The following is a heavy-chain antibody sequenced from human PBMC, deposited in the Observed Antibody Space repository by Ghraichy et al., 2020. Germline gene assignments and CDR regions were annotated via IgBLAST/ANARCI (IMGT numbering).Heavy chain of an antibody. Sequence: SQTLSLTCAISGDSVSSNSATWNWIRQSQSRGLEWLGRTYYRSKWYNDYAVSVKSRITINPETSKNQFSLQLNSVTPEDTAVYYCASTHLAARTGGAFDIWGQGTMVTVSS. V-gene: IGHV6-1*01. J-gene: IGHJ3*02. CDR2: TYYRSKWYN. CDR1: GDSVSSNSAT. CDR3: ASTHLAARTGGAFDI. D-gene: IGHD2-8*02.